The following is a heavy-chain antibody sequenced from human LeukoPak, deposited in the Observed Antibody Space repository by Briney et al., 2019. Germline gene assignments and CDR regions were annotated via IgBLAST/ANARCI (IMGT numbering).Heavy chain of an antibody. Sequence: SETLSLTCTVSGGSISSSSYYWDWIRQPPGKRLQWIGSIYYSGSTYYNPSLKSRVTISVDTPENQFSLKLSSVTAADTAVYYCARRYDWNYVYFDYWGQGTLVTVSS. J-gene: IGHJ4*02. CDR1: GGSISSSSYY. CDR2: IYYSGST. CDR3: ARRYDWNYVYFDY. V-gene: IGHV4-39*01. D-gene: IGHD1-7*01.